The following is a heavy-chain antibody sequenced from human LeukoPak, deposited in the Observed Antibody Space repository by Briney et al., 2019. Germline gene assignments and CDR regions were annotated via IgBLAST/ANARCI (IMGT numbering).Heavy chain of an antibody. V-gene: IGHV3-7*03. J-gene: IGHJ4*02. CDR3: ARLSSRDPLHY. D-gene: IGHD2-21*02. CDR2: IKQDGSVK. Sequence: PGGSLRLSCAASGFTISGHWMSWVRQAPGKGLEWLANIKQDGSVKNYVDSVKGRFTISRDNAENSLYLQMHSLRAEDTAVYYCARLSSRDPLHYWGQGTLVTASS. CDR1: GFTISGHW.